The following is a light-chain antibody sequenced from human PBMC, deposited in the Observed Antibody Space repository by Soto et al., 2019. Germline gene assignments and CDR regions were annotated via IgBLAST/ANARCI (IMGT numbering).Light chain of an antibody. CDR1: QSVSSY. V-gene: IGKV3D-15*01. CDR3: QQYSNWPLLS. J-gene: IGKJ4*01. Sequence: EIVLTQSPGTLSLSPGERATLSCRASQSVSSYFAWYQQKPGQAPRLLIYDASNRATGIPARFSGSGSGTEFTLTISSLQSEDFVVYYCQQYSNWPLLSFGGGTKVDIK. CDR2: DAS.